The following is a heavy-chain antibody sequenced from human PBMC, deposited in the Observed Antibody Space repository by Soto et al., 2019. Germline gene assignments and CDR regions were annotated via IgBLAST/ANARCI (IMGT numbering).Heavy chain of an antibody. CDR1: GFTFSGSA. D-gene: IGHD6-19*01. Sequence: EVQLVESGGGLVQPGGSLKLSCATSGFTFSGSAMHWVRQAPGKGLEWFGRIRSKANSSATVYAASVKGRFTISRDDSKHTAYLQMNSLKTEDTAVYYCIRDGWAFDSWGQGTLVTVSP. CDR2: IRSKANSSAT. CDR3: IRDGWAFDS. J-gene: IGHJ4*02. V-gene: IGHV3-73*02.